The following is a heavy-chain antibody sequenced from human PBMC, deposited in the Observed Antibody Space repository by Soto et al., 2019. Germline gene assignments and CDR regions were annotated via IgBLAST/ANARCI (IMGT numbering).Heavy chain of an antibody. CDR2: IYYSGST. J-gene: IGHJ6*02. D-gene: IGHD1-26*01. V-gene: IGHV4-59*11. CDR1: GGSISSHY. Sequence: SETLSLTCTVSGGSISSHYWSWIRQPPGKGLEWIGYIYYSGSTNYNPSLKSRVTISVDTSKNQFSLKLSSVTAADTAVYYCARDTVPMWDIPSYGMDVWGQGTTVTVSS. CDR3: ARDTVPMWDIPSYGMDV.